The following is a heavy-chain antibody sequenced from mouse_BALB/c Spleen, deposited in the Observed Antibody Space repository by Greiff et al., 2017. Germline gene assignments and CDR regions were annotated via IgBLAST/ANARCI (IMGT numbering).Heavy chain of an antibody. D-gene: IGHD2-4*01. V-gene: IGHV5-9-4*01. Sequence: EVKLMESGGGLVKPGGSLKLSCAASGFTFSSYAMSWVRQYPEKRLVWVAEISSGGSYTYYPDTVTGRFTISRDNAKNTLYLEMSSLRSEDTAMYYCATMITETWFAYWGQGTLVTVSA. CDR2: ISSGGSYT. CDR3: ATMITETWFAY. J-gene: IGHJ3*01. CDR1: GFTFSSYA.